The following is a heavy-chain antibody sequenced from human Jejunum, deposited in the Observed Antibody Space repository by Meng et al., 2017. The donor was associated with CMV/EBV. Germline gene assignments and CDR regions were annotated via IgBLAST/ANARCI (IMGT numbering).Heavy chain of an antibody. CDR1: TFTLNNYG. D-gene: IGHD4-17*01. V-gene: IGHV3-23*01. J-gene: IGHJ4*02. CDR2: ISSSDGRT. Sequence: RLSCAASTFTLNNYGMNWVRQATGKGLEWVAGISSSDGRTYYADSVRGHFTISRDNSKNTLFLQMNSLRVEDTAVYYCANSGLRAWGQGTLVTVSS. CDR3: ANSGLRA.